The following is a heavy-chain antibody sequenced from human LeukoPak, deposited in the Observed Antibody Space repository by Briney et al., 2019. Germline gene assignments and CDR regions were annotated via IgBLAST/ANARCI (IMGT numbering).Heavy chain of an antibody. CDR1: GFTFSSHW. CDR2: IKPDGGAT. CDR3: VRRSSGTVVRGIAWAWFDP. D-gene: IGHD3-10*01. J-gene: IGHJ5*02. Sequence: GGSLRLSCAASGFTFSSHWMSWVRQTPGKGLDWVANIKPDGGATYYADSVNGRFTISRDNANNSLYLQMNSLRAEDAAVYYCVRRSSGTVVRGIAWAWFDPWGRGTLLSVSS. V-gene: IGHV3-7*05.